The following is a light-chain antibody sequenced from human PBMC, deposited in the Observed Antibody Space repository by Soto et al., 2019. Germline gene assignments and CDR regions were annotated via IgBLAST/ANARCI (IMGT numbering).Light chain of an antibody. CDR3: SSYTTSNTRQIV. V-gene: IGLV2-14*03. CDR2: DVS. CDR1: RSDVGGYNY. Sequence: QSVMNQPASVSGSPGQSITISCTGTRSDVGGYNYVSWYQHHPGKAPKLLIYDVSNRPSGISNRFSGSKSDNTASLTISGLQPEDEADYYCSSYTTSNTRQIVFGTGTKVTVL. J-gene: IGLJ1*01.